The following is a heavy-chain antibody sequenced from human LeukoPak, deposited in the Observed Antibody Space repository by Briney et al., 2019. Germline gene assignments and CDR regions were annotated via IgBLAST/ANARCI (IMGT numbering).Heavy chain of an antibody. J-gene: IGHJ4*02. CDR2: IYTSGST. CDR1: GGSISSYY. D-gene: IGHD3-9*01. V-gene: IGHV4-4*07. CDR3: ARGAVLTGFVLASESADFDY. Sequence: SETLSLTCTVSGGSISSYYWSWIRQPAGKGLEWIGRIYTSGSTNYNPSLKSRVTMSVDTSKNQFSLKLSSVTAADTAVYYCARGAVLTGFVLASESADFDYWGQGTLVTVSS.